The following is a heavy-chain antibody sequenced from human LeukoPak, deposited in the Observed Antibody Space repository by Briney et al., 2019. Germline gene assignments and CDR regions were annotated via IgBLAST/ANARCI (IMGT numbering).Heavy chain of an antibody. J-gene: IGHJ4*02. V-gene: IGHV1-46*01. Sequence: ASVKVSCKASGCTFTSYYMHWVRQAPGQGLEWMGIINPSGGSTSYAQKFQGRVTMTRDTSTRTVYMELSSLRSEDTAVYYCARGRPTYCGGDCYAVYDYWGQGTLVTVSS. CDR2: INPSGGST. D-gene: IGHD2-21*02. CDR3: ARGRPTYCGGDCYAVYDY. CDR1: GCTFTSYY.